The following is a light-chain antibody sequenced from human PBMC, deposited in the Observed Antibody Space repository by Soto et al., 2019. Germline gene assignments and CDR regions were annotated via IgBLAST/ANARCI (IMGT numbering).Light chain of an antibody. CDR1: QSISRW. CDR3: QHYGSSPKIT. V-gene: IGKV1-5*01. Sequence: DIQMTQSPSTLSASVVDRVTITCLASQSISRWLAWYQQKPGKAPKALIYDASTLRSGVPSRFSGGGSGTEFTLTISRLEPEDFAVYYCQHYGSSPKITFGQGTRLEIK. J-gene: IGKJ5*01. CDR2: DAS.